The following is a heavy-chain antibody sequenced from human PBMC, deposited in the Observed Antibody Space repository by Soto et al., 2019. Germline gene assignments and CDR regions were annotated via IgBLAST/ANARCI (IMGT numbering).Heavy chain of an antibody. D-gene: IGHD6-13*01. J-gene: IGHJ6*02. CDR1: GASLSSISYY. Sequence: TLSLTCTVSGASLSSISYYWGWIRQPPGKGLEWVGSIFFTGNIYYNPSLKSRVTISVDTSRNQFSLKLSSVTAADTAVYYCAREGVHYSSSRHGMDVWGQGTTVTVSS. V-gene: IGHV4-39*07. CDR2: IFFTGNI. CDR3: AREGVHYSSSRHGMDV.